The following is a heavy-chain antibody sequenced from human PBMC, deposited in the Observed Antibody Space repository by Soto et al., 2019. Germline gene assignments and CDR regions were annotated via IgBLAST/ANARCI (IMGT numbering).Heavy chain of an antibody. Sequence: GGSLRLSCGASGIIFSNYAMNWVRQAPGKGLEWVSTISISDGRTYYADSVKGRFTISRDNSKHTLYLQMNSLRAEDTAVYYCAKDARSSWYPAFDIWGQGTMVTVSS. CDR2: ISISDGRT. CDR1: GIIFSNYA. CDR3: AKDARSSWYPAFDI. V-gene: IGHV3-23*01. D-gene: IGHD6-13*01. J-gene: IGHJ3*02.